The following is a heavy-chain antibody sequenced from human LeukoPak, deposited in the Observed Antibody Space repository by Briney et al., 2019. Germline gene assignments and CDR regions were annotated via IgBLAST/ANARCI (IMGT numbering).Heavy chain of an antibody. CDR1: GFTFSNYA. Sequence: PGGSLRLSCAASGFTFSNYAMSWVRQAPGKGLEWVSSIFPSGGEIHCADSVRGRFTISRDNSKSTLSLQMNSLRAEDTAIYYCATYRQVLLPFESWGQGTLVTVSS. CDR2: IFPSGGEI. J-gene: IGHJ4*02. CDR3: ATYRQVLLPFES. D-gene: IGHD2-8*02. V-gene: IGHV3-23*01.